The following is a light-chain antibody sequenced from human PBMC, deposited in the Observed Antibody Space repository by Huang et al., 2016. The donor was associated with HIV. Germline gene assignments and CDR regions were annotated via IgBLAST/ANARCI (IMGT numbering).Light chain of an antibody. J-gene: IGKJ2*01. CDR2: AAS. CDR1: KIIGNTY. Sequence: EVVLTQSPGTLSLSPGERATLSCRASKIIGNTYLAWYQQKPVQAPRLLIYAASTRATDIPDRFIGRGSGTDFALTISRLEPEDFAIYYCQQLRTFGQGTKLEIK. V-gene: IGKV3-20*01. CDR3: QQLRT.